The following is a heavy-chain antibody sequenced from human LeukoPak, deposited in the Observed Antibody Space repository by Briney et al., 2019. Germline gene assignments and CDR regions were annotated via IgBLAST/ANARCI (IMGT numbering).Heavy chain of an antibody. CDR2: IYYSGST. V-gene: IGHV4-39*01. CDR1: GGSISSSSYY. CDR3: ARQEEWFDP. Sequence: PSGTLSLTCTVSGGSISSSSYYWGWIRQPPGKGLEWIGSIYYSGSTYYNPSLKSRVTISVDTSKNQFSLKLSSVTAADTAVYYCARQEEWFDPWGQGTLVTVSS. J-gene: IGHJ5*02.